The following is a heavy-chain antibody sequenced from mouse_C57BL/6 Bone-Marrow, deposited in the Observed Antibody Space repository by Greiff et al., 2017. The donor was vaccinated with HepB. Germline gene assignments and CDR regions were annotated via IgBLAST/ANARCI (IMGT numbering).Heavy chain of an antibody. CDR1: GISITTGNYR. J-gene: IGHJ4*01. Sequence: DVKLQESGPGLVKPSQTVFLTCTVTGISITTGNYRWSWIRQFPGNKLEWIGYIYYSGTITYNPSLTSRTTITRDTPKNQFFLEMNSLTAEDTATYYCARNEYYAMDYWGQGTSVTVSS. CDR2: IYYSGTI. CDR3: ARNEYYAMDY. V-gene: IGHV3-5*01.